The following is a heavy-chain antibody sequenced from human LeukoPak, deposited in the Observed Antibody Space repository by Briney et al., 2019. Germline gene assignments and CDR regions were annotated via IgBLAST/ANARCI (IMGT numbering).Heavy chain of an antibody. J-gene: IGHJ4*02. CDR1: GGSISSYY. V-gene: IGHV4-59*08. CDR3: ARTYYFGSGSYHLDY. CDR2: IYSSGST. Sequence: PSETQPLTCTVSGGSISSYYWSWIRQPPGKGLEWIGYIYSSGSTNYNPSLKSRVTISVDTSKNQFSLKLTSVTAADTAVYYCARTYYFGSGSYHLDYWRRGTRVTVSS. D-gene: IGHD3-10*01.